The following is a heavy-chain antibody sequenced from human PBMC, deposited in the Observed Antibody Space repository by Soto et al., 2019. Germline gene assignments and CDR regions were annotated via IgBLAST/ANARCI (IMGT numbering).Heavy chain of an antibody. V-gene: IGHV3-23*01. CDR2: ISGSGGST. J-gene: IGHJ3*02. CDR3: AKDIMVAATPHDAFDI. Sequence: GGSLRLSCAASGFTFSSYAMSWVRQAPGKGLEWVSAISGSGGSTYYADSVKGRFTISRDNSKNTLYLQMNSLRAEDTAVYYCAKDIMVAATPHDAFDIWGQGTMVTVSS. CDR1: GFTFSSYA. D-gene: IGHD2-15*01.